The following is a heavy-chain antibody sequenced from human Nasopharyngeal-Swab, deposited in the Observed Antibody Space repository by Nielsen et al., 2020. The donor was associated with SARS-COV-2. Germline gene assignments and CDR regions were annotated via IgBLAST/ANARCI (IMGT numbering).Heavy chain of an antibody. CDR1: GFTFNHYG. CDR2: ISGSGEDT. D-gene: IGHD6-19*01. CDR3: AKESGASGWKYYYFDY. Sequence: GVLKISCAASGFTFNHYGMTWVRQAAGKGLEWVAVISGSGEDTYYADSVKGRFTISRDQSKNTLYLQMNSLSAEDTAVYYCAKESGASGWKYYYFDYWGQGTLVTVSS. V-gene: IGHV3-23*01. J-gene: IGHJ4*02.